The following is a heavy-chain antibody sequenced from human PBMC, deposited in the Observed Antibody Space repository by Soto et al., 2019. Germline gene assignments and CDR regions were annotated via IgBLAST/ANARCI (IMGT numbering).Heavy chain of an antibody. V-gene: IGHV3-23*01. CDR2: ISGSGGST. CDR3: AKEGPALTTYYYYGMDV. J-gene: IGHJ6*02. Sequence: VQLSESGGGLVQPGGSLRLSCAASGFTFSGYAMSWVRQAPGKGLEWVSAISGSGGSTFNADSVKGRFTISRDNSKSTLFLQMNSLRAEDTAVYYCAKEGPALTTYYYYGMDVWGQGTTVTVSS. CDR1: GFTFSGYA. D-gene: IGHD1-1*01.